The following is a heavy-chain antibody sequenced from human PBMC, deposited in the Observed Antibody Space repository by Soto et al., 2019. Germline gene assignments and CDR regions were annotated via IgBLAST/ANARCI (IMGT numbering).Heavy chain of an antibody. V-gene: IGHV1-18*01. CDR1: GYTFTSYG. CDR3: ARDPNLGLGDY. J-gene: IGHJ4*02. D-gene: IGHD7-27*01. CDR2: INANNGNT. Sequence: QVQLVQSGAEVKKPGASVKVSCKASGYTFTSYGLSWVRQAPGQGLEWMGWINANNGNTKYAQKLQGRVTMTTDTCTTTAYMELRSLRSDDTAVYYCARDPNLGLGDYWGQGTLVTVSS.